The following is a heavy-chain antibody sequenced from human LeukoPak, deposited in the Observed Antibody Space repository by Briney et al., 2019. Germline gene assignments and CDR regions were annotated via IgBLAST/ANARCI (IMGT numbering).Heavy chain of an antibody. V-gene: IGHV3-30*02. CDR1: GFTFSSYG. J-gene: IGHJ6*03. CDR3: AKDYDFWSGSNYYYMDV. D-gene: IGHD3-3*01. CDR2: IRYDGSNK. Sequence: GGSLRLSCAASGFTFSSYGMHWVRQAPGKGLEWVAFIRYDGSNKYYADSVKGRFTISRDNSKNTLYLQMNSLRAEDTAVYYCAKDYDFWSGSNYYYMDVWGKGTTVTVSS.